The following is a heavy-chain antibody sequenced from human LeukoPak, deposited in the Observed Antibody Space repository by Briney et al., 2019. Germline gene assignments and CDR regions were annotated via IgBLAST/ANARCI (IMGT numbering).Heavy chain of an antibody. J-gene: IGHJ4*02. D-gene: IGHD3-22*01. V-gene: IGHV4-39*07. CDR2: IYYSGST. CDR1: GGSISSSSYY. CDR3: ARGRALRRLNYYDSSGYYTH. Sequence: SETLSLTCTVSGGSISSSSYYWGWIRQPPGKGLEWIGSIYYSGSTYYNPSLKSRVTISVDTSKNQFSLKLSSVTAADTAVYYCARGRALRRLNYYDSSGYYTHWGQGTLVTVSS.